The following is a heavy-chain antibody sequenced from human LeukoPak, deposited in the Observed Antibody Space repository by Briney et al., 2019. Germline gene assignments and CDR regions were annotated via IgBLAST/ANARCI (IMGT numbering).Heavy chain of an antibody. CDR1: GFTFSTLP. Sequence: GGSLRLSCSASGFTFSTLPMHWVRQAPGRGLEYVSGSSSNGGSTYYADSVKGRFTISRDNSKNTLYLQMSSLRPEDTAVYYCVNQISGWVYWGQGALVTVSS. D-gene: IGHD6-19*01. V-gene: IGHV3-64D*06. CDR3: VNQISGWVY. CDR2: SSSNGGST. J-gene: IGHJ4*02.